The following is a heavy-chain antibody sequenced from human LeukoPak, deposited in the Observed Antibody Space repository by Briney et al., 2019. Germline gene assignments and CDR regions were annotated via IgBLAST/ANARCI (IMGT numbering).Heavy chain of an antibody. CDR1: GGSISSGGYS. Sequence: PSQTLSLTCAVSGGSISSGGYSWSWIRQPPGKGLERIGYIYHSGSTYYNPSLKSRVTISVDRSKNQFSLKLSSVTAADTAVYYCARSRGITMVRGLPYPWYFDLWGRGTLVTVSS. D-gene: IGHD3-10*01. V-gene: IGHV4-30-2*01. CDR3: ARSRGITMVRGLPYPWYFDL. CDR2: IYHSGST. J-gene: IGHJ2*01.